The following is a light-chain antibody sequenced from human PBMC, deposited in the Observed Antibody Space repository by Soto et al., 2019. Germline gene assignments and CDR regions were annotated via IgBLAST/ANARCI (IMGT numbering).Light chain of an antibody. CDR2: QAS. CDR3: LQSSCHWT. V-gene: IGKV1-5*03. Sequence: DIQMTQSPSTLSASVGDRVTITCRASQTIATSLAWYQQKAGEAPNLLIYQASTLQSGVPSRFSGSGSGTVFPPIGSSLQDDVSTAYFCLQSSCHWTFGQGTKVEIK. J-gene: IGKJ1*01. CDR1: QTIATS.